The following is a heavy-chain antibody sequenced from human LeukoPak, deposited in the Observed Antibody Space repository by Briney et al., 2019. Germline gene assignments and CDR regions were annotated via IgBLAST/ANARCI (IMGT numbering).Heavy chain of an antibody. CDR3: ARELGGVPGADYYYYGMDV. V-gene: IGHV1-69*04. J-gene: IGHJ6*02. Sequence: SVKVSCKASGGTFSSYAISWVRQAPGQGLEWMGRIIPILGIANYAQKFQGRVMITADKSTSTAYMELSSLRSEDTAVYYCARELGGVPGADYYYYGMDVWGQGTTVTVSS. CDR2: IIPILGIA. D-gene: IGHD2-2*01. CDR1: GGTFSSYA.